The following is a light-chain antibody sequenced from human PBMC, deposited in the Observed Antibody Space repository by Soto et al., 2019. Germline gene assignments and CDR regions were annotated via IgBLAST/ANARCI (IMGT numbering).Light chain of an antibody. V-gene: IGKV1D-16*01. CDR2: GAS. CDR3: QQYDRYPRT. J-gene: IGKJ1*01. CDR1: QGISTW. Sequence: DIQMTQFPSSVSASVGDRVDITCRASQGISTWLAWYQQKPERAPKSLIYGASRVQSGVPPRFSSSGSETDFTLTISGLQPEDFATYYYQQYDRYPRTFGQGTKVEIK.